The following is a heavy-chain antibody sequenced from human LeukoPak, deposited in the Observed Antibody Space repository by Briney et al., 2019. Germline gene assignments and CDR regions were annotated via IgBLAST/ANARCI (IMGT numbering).Heavy chain of an antibody. J-gene: IGHJ5*02. D-gene: IGHD3-22*01. CDR2: ISWNSGSI. V-gene: IGHV3-9*01. Sequence: GGSLRLSCAASGFTFDDYAMHWVRHAPGKGLEWVSSISWNSGSIGYADSVKGRFTISRDNAKNSLYLQMNSLRAEDTALYYCAKDSRGHYYDSSGYYPTWGQGTLVTVSS. CDR3: AKDSRGHYYDSSGYYPT. CDR1: GFTFDDYA.